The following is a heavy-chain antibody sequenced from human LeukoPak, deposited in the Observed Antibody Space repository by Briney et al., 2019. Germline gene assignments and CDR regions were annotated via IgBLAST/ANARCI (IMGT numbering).Heavy chain of an antibody. J-gene: IGHJ4*02. CDR3: RRWGVDACMDR. D-gene: IGHD3-10*01. CDR2: INPDGTAT. CDR1: GFTFGSYW. Sequence: PGGSLRLSCEASGFTFGSYWMGWARQAPGKGLEWVANINPDGTATYNVGSGKGRIIISRDNDKKSVVLQMTSLRVEETVVNHCRRWGVDACMDRGGQGTLVTVSA. V-gene: IGHV3-7*01.